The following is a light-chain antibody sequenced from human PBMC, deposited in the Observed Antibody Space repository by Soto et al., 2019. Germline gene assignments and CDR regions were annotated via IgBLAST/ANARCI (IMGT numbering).Light chain of an antibody. V-gene: IGLV2-23*02. J-gene: IGLJ1*01. CDR3: CSYGGRSTYV. Sequence: QSALTQPASVSGSPGQSITISCTGTSCDVGSYNLVSWYQQHPGKAPKLMIYEVSKRPSGVSNRFSGSKSANTASLTISGLQADDEADYYCCSYGGRSTYVFGTGTKVTVL. CDR2: EVS. CDR1: SCDVGSYNL.